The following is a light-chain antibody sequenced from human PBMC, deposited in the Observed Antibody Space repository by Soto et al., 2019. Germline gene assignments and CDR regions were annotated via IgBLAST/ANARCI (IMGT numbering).Light chain of an antibody. J-gene: IGKJ4*01. CDR2: GAS. CDR3: QQYNNWTPPLT. Sequence: EIVMTQSPATLSLSPGERATLSCRASQSVSSNLSWSQQKPGQAPRLLIYGASTRATGIPARFRGSGSGTEFTLTISSRQSEDFAVYYCQQYNNWTPPLTFGGGTKVEIK. CDR1: QSVSSN. V-gene: IGKV3-15*01.